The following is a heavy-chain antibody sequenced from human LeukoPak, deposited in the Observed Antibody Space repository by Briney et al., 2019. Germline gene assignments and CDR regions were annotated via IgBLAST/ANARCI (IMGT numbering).Heavy chain of an antibody. Sequence: GGSLRLSCAASGFTFSSYGMHWVRQAPGKGLEWVAVIWYDGSNKYYADSVKGRFTISRDNSKNTLYLQMNSLRAEDTAVYYCASALNDFWSGYSAPGYWGQGTLVTVSS. J-gene: IGHJ4*02. CDR3: ASALNDFWSGYSAPGY. V-gene: IGHV3-33*01. D-gene: IGHD3-3*01. CDR2: IWYDGSNK. CDR1: GFTFSSYG.